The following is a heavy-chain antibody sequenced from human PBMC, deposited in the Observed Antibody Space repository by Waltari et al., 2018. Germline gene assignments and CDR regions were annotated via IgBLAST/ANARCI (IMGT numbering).Heavy chain of an antibody. J-gene: IGHJ4*02. CDR3: ARGVTTVEY. D-gene: IGHD2-21*02. CDR1: GFPFTNHG. V-gene: IGHV3-7*04. Sequence: EVQLVESGGGLVQPGGSLRRSCEGAGFPFTNHGLSWVRQAPGKGPEWVASIKQDGSEKYYVDSMKGRFTISRDNAKNSLSLQMDSLRAEDTAVYFCARGVTTVEYWGQGTLVTVSS. CDR2: IKQDGSEK.